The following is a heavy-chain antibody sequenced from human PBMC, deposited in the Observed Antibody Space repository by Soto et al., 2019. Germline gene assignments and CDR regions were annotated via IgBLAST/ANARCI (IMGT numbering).Heavy chain of an antibody. J-gene: IGHJ4*02. CDR2: IYPGDSNT. V-gene: IGHV5-51*01. D-gene: IGHD2-2*01. Sequence: GESLKISCKGSGYSFTSYWIGWVRQMPGKGLEWMGIIYPGDSNTRYSPSLQGQVTISVDKSISTAYLQWSSLKATDTAMYYCARQRFPCISTSCYPNYFDYWGQGTLVTVSS. CDR3: ARQRFPCISTSCYPNYFDY. CDR1: GYSFTSYW.